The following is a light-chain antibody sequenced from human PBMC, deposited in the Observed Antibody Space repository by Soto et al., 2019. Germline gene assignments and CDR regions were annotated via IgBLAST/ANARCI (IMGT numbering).Light chain of an antibody. CDR1: SSDVGGYNY. V-gene: IGLV2-14*01. J-gene: IGLJ3*02. CDR2: EVS. CDR3: SSYTSISSLGGV. Sequence: QSALTQPASVSGSPGQSITISCTGSSSDVGGYNYVSWYQQHPGKAPKLIIYEVSNRPSGISSRSSGSKSANTASLTISGLQAEDEAEYYCSSYTSISSLGGVFGGGTKLTVL.